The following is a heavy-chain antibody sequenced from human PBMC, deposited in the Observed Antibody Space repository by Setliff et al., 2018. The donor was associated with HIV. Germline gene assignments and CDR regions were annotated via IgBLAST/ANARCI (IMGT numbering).Heavy chain of an antibody. J-gene: IGHJ6*03. Sequence: SETLSLTCGVYGGSFSGYYWNWIRQPPGKGLEWIGEINASGSTKYKSSLNSRVTISVDSSKTQFSLKLSSVIAADTAVYYCARAVLLVPAARDFYYYMDVWGKGTTVTVSS. CDR3: ARAVLLVPAARDFYYYMDV. CDR1: GGSFSGYY. V-gene: IGHV4-34*01. D-gene: IGHD2-2*01. CDR2: INASGST.